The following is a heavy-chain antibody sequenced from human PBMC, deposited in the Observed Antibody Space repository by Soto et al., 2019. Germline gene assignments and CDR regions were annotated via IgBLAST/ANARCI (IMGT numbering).Heavy chain of an antibody. CDR3: ARETYYYDSSGYPVIDY. CDR2: IYSGGST. CDR1: GFTVSINY. J-gene: IGHJ4*02. V-gene: IGHV3-53*01. D-gene: IGHD3-22*01. Sequence: GGSLRLSCVASGFTVSINYMSWVRQDPGKGLEWVSVIYSGGSTYYADSVKGRFTISRDNSKNTLYLQMNSLRAEDTAVYYCARETYYYDSSGYPVIDYWGQGTLVTVSS.